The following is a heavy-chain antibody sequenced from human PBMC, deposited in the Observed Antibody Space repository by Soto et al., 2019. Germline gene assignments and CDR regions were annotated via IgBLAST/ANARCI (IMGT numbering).Heavy chain of an antibody. CDR3: AKSPRVVMATD. Sequence: QVQLVQSGGEVKKPGASVTVSCKASGYTFINYHITWVRQAPGQGREWMAWINTYNGMTDYARRFQGRVTKTRATTPSTAHLGLRELWTDDMTVSFSAKSPRVVMATDWGQGTLVTVSS. CDR1: GYTFINYH. CDR2: INTYNGMT. D-gene: IGHD2-21*01. J-gene: IGHJ4*02. V-gene: IGHV1-18*03.